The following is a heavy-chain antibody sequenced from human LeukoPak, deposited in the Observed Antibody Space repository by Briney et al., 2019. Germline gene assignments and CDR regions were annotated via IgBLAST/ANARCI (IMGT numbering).Heavy chain of an antibody. Sequence: PSETLSLTCSVSGDSITGYYWGWIRQPPGKGLEWIGSIYHSGSTYYNPSLKSRVTISVDTSKNQFSLKLSSVTAADTAVYYCAREDVLLWFGELSINYFDYWGQGTLVTVSS. J-gene: IGHJ4*02. D-gene: IGHD3-10*01. CDR2: IYHSGST. CDR1: GDSITGYY. CDR3: AREDVLLWFGELSINYFDY. V-gene: IGHV4-38-2*02.